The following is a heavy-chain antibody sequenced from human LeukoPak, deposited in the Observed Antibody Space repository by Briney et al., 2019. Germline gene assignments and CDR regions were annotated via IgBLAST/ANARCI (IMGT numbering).Heavy chain of an antibody. CDR2: INRSGST. CDR3: ARDGVDGRNYYYYMDV. J-gene: IGHJ6*03. V-gene: IGHV4-34*01. Sequence: PSETLFLTCAVYGGSFSGYYWSWIRQPPGKGLEWIGEINRSGSTNYNPSLKSRVTISVDTSKNQFSLKLSSVTAADTAVYYCARDGVDGRNYYYYMDVWGKGTTVTVSS. CDR1: GGSFSGYY. D-gene: IGHD5-12*01.